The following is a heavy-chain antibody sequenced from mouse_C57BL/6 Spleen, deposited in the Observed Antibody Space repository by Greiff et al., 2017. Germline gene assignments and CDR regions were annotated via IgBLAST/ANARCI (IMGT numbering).Heavy chain of an antibody. CDR1: GYAFSSSW. V-gene: IGHV1-82*01. CDR2: IYPGDGDT. J-gene: IGHJ1*03. CDR3: ARSLSYWYFDV. Sequence: VKLQESGPELVKPGASVKISCKASGYAFSSSWMNWVKQRPGKGLEWIGRIYPGDGDTNYNGKFKGKATLTADKSSSTAYMQLSSLTSEDSAVYFCARSLSYWYFDVWGTGTTVTVSS.